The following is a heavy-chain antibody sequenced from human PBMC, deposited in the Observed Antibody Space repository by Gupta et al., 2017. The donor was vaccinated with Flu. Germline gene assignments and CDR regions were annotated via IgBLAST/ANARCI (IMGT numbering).Heavy chain of an antibody. V-gene: IGHV3-21*01. D-gene: IGHD5-12*01. CDR2: ISSSSSYI. Sequence: EVQLVESGGGLVKPGGSLRLSCAASGFTFSSYSMNWFRQAPGKGLEWVSSISSSSSYIYYADSVKGRFTISRDNAKNSLYLQMNSLRAEDTAVYYCARASRDGYNFIDYWGQGTLVTVSS. J-gene: IGHJ4*02. CDR1: GFTFSSYS. CDR3: ARASRDGYNFIDY.